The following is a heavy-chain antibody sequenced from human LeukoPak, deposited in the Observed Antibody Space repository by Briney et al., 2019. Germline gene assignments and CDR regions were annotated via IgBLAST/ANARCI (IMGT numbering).Heavy chain of an antibody. D-gene: IGHD7-27*01. Sequence: GGSLRLSCAASGFTFSSYAMSWVRQAPGKGLECGSAISGSGGSTYYADSVKGRFTISRDNSKNTLYLQMNSLRAEDTAVYYCAKDINWGIFDYWGQGTLVTVSS. J-gene: IGHJ4*02. CDR2: ISGSGGST. CDR3: AKDINWGIFDY. V-gene: IGHV3-23*01. CDR1: GFTFSSYA.